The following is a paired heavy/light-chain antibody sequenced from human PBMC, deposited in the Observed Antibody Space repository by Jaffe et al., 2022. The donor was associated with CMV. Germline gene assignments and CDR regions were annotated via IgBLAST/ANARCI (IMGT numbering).Heavy chain of an antibody. CDR3: ASSNWFDR. J-gene: IGHJ5*02. Sequence: EVQLVESGGGLVPSGGSLRLSCAASGFTISSYWMHWVRQAPGKGLVWVSHINSDASDTDYADSVKGRFTISRDNAKNTLYLQMNSLRVEDTAVYYCASSNWFDRWGQGTLVTVSS. CDR2: INSDASDT. V-gene: IGHV3-74*01. CDR1: GFTISSYW.
Light chain of an antibody. CDR3: ATWDDSLNAWV. J-gene: IGLJ3*02. V-gene: IGLV1-44*01. CDR1: SSNIGGNT. Sequence: QSVVTQPPSASGTPGQRVTISCSGSSSNIGGNTVSWFQQLPGTAPKVLIHSNDQRPSGVPDRFSGSKSGTSGSLAISGLQAEDEADYYCATWDDSLNAWVFGGGTKLTVL. CDR2: SND.